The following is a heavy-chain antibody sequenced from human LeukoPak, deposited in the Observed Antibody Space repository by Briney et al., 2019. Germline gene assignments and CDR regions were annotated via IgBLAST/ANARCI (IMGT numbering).Heavy chain of an antibody. Sequence: PSETLSLTCAVYGGSFSGYYWSWIRQPPGKGLEWIGEINHSGSTNYNPSLKSRVTISVDSSKNQFSLKLSSVTAADTAVYYCASSIVGATPFDYWGQGTLVTVSS. J-gene: IGHJ4*02. CDR2: INHSGST. V-gene: IGHV4-34*01. D-gene: IGHD1-26*01. CDR3: ASSIVGATPFDY. CDR1: GGSFSGYY.